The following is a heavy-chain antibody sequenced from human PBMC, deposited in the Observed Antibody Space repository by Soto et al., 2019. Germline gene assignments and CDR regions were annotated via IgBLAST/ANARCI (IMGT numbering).Heavy chain of an antibody. V-gene: IGHV3-33*01. J-gene: IGHJ4*02. Sequence: QVQLVESGGGVVQPGRSLRLSCVASGVSFSTYGMHWVRQAPGKGLEWVASIWHDGIYKFHADAVKGRFAISRDNSMNSLYLQVNGLSGEETAMYYCATEGGVGYGSSGGAFWGQGTLVTVSS. CDR2: IWHDGIYK. CDR3: ATEGGVGYGSSGGAF. CDR1: GVSFSTYG. D-gene: IGHD6-19*01.